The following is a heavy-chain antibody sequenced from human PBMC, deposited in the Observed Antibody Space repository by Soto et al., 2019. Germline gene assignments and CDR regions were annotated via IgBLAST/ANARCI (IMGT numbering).Heavy chain of an antibody. J-gene: IGHJ6*03. V-gene: IGHV1-3*01. Sequence: ASVKVSCKASGYTFTRYAIHWVRLAPGQSLEWMGWINVDNGNTRYSENFQGRVTITRDTSASAAYMELSSLRSEDTAVYYCAREPWTSMTTNYYYYTDVWGQGTLVTVSS. CDR2: INVDNGNT. CDR1: GYTFTRYA. D-gene: IGHD4-17*01. CDR3: AREPWTSMTTNYYYYTDV.